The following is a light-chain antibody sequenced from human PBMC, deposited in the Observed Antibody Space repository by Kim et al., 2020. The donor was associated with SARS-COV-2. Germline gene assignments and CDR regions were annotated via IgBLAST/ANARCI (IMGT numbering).Light chain of an antibody. CDR2: DAS. CDR3: QQYDDLPYT. CDR1: QDISTH. Sequence: ASVGDRVKITCQAGQDISTHLIWFQLKPGKAPKLLIYDASHLETGVPSRFSGSGSGTDYTFTISSLRPEDIATYYCQQYDDLPYTFGQGTKVDIK. V-gene: IGKV1-33*01. J-gene: IGKJ2*01.